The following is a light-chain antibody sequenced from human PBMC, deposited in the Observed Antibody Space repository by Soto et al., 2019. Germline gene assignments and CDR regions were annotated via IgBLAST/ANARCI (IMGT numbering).Light chain of an antibody. CDR3: GAWASSLSVVL. CDR2: DDN. Sequence: QSVLTQPPSVSAAPGEKVTISCSGSSSNIGSNYVSWYQQFPRTAPKLLIYDDNKRPSGIPDRFSGSKSGTSATLGITGLQTGDEADYYCGAWASSLSVVLFGGGTKLTAL. CDR1: SSNIGSNY. V-gene: IGLV1-51*01. J-gene: IGLJ2*01.